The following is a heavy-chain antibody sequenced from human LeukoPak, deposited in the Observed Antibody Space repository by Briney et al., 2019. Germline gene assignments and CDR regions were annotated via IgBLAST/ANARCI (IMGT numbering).Heavy chain of an antibody. V-gene: IGHV4-39*01. CDR3: ATIAEFCGGDCYSEYFQQ. CDR2: IYYTGNT. J-gene: IGHJ1*01. Sequence: PSETLSLTCTVSGASISSGSYYWGWIRQPPGKGLEWIGSIYYTGNTYYNPSLNSRVTISVDTSKKQFSLKPSSVTAADTAVYYCATIAEFCGGDCYSEYFQQWGQGTLVTVSS. CDR1: GASISSGSYY. D-gene: IGHD2-21*02.